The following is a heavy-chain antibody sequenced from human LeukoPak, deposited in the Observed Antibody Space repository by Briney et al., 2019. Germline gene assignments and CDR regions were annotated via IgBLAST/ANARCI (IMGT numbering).Heavy chain of an antibody. CDR3: ARDAPGESSTWYVSLKYGYGMDV. J-gene: IGHJ6*02. CDR1: GYTFTGYD. Sequence: ASVKVSCKASGYTFTGYDINWVRQATGQGLEWMGWMNPNSGNTGYAQKFQGRVTITRNTSISTAYMELSSLRSEDTAVYYCARDAPGESSTWYVSLKYGYGMDVWGQGTTVTVSS. D-gene: IGHD6-13*01. CDR2: MNPNSGNT. V-gene: IGHV1-8*03.